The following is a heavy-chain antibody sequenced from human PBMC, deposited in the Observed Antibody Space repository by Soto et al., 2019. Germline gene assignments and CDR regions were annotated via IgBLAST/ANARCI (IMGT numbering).Heavy chain of an antibody. Sequence: PGGSLRLSCAASGFTFSDYYMSWIRQAPGKGLEWVSYISSSDSYTNYADSVKGRFTISRDNAKNSLYVQMNSLRAEDTAVYYCATGYTPWYFDYWGQGTLVTVSS. CDR3: ATGYTPWYFDY. D-gene: IGHD6-13*01. CDR2: ISSSDSYT. V-gene: IGHV3-11*03. J-gene: IGHJ4*02. CDR1: GFTFSDYY.